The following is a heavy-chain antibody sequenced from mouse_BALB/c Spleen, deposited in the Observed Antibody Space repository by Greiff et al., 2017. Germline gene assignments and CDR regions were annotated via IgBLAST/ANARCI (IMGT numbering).Heavy chain of an antibody. CDR2: INPSNGGT. CDR1: GYTFTSYY. Sequence: QVHVKQSGAELVKPGASVKLSCKASGYTFTSYYMYWVKQRPGQGLEWIGEINPSNGGTNFNEKFKSKATLTVDKSSSTAYMQLSSLTSEDSAVYYCTRGDGNYGLDYWGQGTTLTVSS. CDR3: TRGDGNYGLDY. D-gene: IGHD2-1*01. V-gene: IGHV1S81*02. J-gene: IGHJ2*01.